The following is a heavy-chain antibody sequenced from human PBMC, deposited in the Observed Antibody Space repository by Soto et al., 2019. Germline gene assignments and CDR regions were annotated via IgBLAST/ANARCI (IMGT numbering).Heavy chain of an antibody. Sequence: APVKGSCKASRYAITGYYMHWVRQAPGQGLDWLGWINPNSCGTNYAQKFQGWVNMTRDTPIRTAYMELSRVRSDDTAVYYCARVYSTSCYQGCNYYYYGMDVWGQGTTVTVSS. CDR1: RYAITGYY. CDR2: INPNSCGT. J-gene: IGHJ6*02. CDR3: ARVYSTSCYQGCNYYYYGMDV. V-gene: IGHV1-2*04. D-gene: IGHD2-2*01.